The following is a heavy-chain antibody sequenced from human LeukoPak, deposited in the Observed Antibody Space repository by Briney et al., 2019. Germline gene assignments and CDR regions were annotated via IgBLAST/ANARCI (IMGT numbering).Heavy chain of an antibody. V-gene: IGHV3-23*01. Sequence: GGSLRLSCAASGFTFISYAVSWVRHAPGKGLQWVSGICGGDGSTYYADSVKDRFTISRDNSKNTIYLQMNSLRAEDTAVYYCAKHYTNSYYYYYMDVWGKGTTITVSS. CDR1: GFTFISYA. CDR3: AKHYTNSYYYYYMDV. CDR2: ICGGDGST. J-gene: IGHJ6*03. D-gene: IGHD3-3*01.